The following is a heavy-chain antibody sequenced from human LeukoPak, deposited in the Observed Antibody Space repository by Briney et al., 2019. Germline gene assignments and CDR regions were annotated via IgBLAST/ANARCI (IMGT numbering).Heavy chain of an antibody. D-gene: IGHD6-19*01. V-gene: IGHV6-1*01. CDR1: GDSVSSNSAA. Sequence: SQTLSLTSAISGDSVSSNSAACNWVRQSPSRCLGWLGRTYYRFKWYKDSAVSVKSRITTNPDTSKNQYSLQLNSVTPEDTAVYYCARAIAVAGPDAFDIWGKGTMVTVSS. J-gene: IGHJ3*02. CDR2: TYYRFKWYK. CDR3: ARAIAVAGPDAFDI.